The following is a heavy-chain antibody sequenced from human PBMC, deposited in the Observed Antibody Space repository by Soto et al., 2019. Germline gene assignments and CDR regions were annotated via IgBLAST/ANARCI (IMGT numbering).Heavy chain of an antibody. V-gene: IGHV4-59*01. D-gene: IGHD3-10*01. J-gene: IGHJ4*02. CDR2: IYYSGST. CDR1: GGSISSYY. Sequence: SETLSLTCTVSGGSISSYYWSWIRQPPGKGLEWIGYIYYSGSTNYNPSLKSRVTISVDTSKNQFSLKLSSVTAADTAVYYCGVIFILVGGVIPLFAYGGRGPLVPVSS. CDR3: GVIFILVGGVIPLFAY.